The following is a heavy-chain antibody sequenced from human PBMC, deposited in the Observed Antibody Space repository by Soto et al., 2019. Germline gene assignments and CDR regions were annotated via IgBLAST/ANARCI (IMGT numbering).Heavy chain of an antibody. CDR2: IYYSGST. D-gene: IGHD5-12*01. V-gene: IGHV4-31*03. Sequence: SETLSLTCTVSGGSISSGGYYWSWIRQHPGKGLEWIGYIYYSGSTYYNPSLKSRVTISVDTSKNQFSLKLSSVTAADTAVYYCARWLQFKRTSFDYWGQGTLVTVSS. CDR3: ARWLQFKRTSFDY. CDR1: GGSISSGGYY. J-gene: IGHJ4*02.